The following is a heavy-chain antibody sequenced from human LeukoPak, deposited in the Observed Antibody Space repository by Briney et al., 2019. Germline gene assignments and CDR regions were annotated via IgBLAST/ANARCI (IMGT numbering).Heavy chain of an antibody. J-gene: IGHJ4*02. CDR2: IKQDGSEK. CDR3: ARYGRGRYFDY. CDR1: GFTLSSYW. Sequence: PGGSLRLSCAASGFTLSSYWMSWVRQAPGKVLEWVANIKQDGSEKYYVDSVKGRFTISRDNAKNSLYLQMNSLRSEDTAVYYCARYGRGRYFDYWGQGTLVTVSS. D-gene: IGHD1-26*01. V-gene: IGHV3-7*01.